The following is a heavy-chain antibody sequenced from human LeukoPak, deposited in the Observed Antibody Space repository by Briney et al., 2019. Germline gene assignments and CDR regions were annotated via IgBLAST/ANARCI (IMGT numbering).Heavy chain of an antibody. J-gene: IGHJ4*02. V-gene: IGHV3-64*01. CDR1: GFTFSSYA. CDR2: ISSNGGST. Sequence: GGSLRLSCAASGFTFSSYAMHWVRQAPGKGLEYVSAISSNGGSTYYANSVKGRFTIARDNSKNTLYLQMGSLGAEDMAVYYCARGSVPTVVTPGGLDYWGQGTLVTVSS. CDR3: ARGSVPTVVTPGGLDY. D-gene: IGHD4-23*01.